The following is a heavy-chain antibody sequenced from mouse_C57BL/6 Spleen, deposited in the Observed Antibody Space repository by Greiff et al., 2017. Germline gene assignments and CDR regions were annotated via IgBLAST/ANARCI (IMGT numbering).Heavy chain of an antibody. CDR2: IDPSDSYT. Sequence: QVQLQQPGAELVRPGTSVKLSCKASGYTFTSYWMHWVKQRPGQGLEWIGVIDPSDSYTNYNQKFKGKATLTVDTSSSTAFMQLSSLTSEDSAVYYCARNYGSSYRYWYFDGWGTGTTVTVSS. CDR1: GYTFTSYW. CDR3: ARNYGSSYRYWYFDG. J-gene: IGHJ1*03. D-gene: IGHD1-1*01. V-gene: IGHV1-59*01.